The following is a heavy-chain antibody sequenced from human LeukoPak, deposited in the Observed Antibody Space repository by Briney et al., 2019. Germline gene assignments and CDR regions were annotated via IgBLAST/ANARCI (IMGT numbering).Heavy chain of an antibody. V-gene: IGHV5-51*01. J-gene: IGHJ6*02. Sequence: GESLKISCKGSGYSFTSYWIGWVRQMPGKGLEWMGIIYPGDSDTRYSPSFQGQVTISADKSISTAYLQWSSPKASDTAMYYCARCDGDYYYYYGTDVWGQGTTVTVSS. CDR3: ARCDGDYYYYYGTDV. CDR2: IYPGDSDT. CDR1: GYSFTSYW. D-gene: IGHD4-17*01.